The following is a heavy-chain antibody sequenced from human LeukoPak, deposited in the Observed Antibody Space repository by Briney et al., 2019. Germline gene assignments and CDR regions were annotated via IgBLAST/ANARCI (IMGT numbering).Heavy chain of an antibody. Sequence: PGGSLRLSCAASGFTFSSYAMHWVRQAPGKGLEWVAVISYDGSNKYYADSVKGRFTISRDNSKNTLYLQMNSLRAEDTAVYYCARDREDIVVVPAAMLHFDAFDIWGQGTMVTVSS. CDR1: GFTFSSYA. CDR3: ARDREDIVVVPAAMLHFDAFDI. V-gene: IGHV3-30*04. D-gene: IGHD2-2*01. J-gene: IGHJ3*02. CDR2: ISYDGSNK.